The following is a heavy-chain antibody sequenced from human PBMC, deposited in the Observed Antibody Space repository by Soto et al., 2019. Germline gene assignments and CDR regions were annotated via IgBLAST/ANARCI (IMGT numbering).Heavy chain of an antibody. D-gene: IGHD6-19*01. CDR1: GFIFSSYS. J-gene: IGHJ4*02. Sequence: GGSLRLSCAASGFIFSSYSMNWVRQAPGKGLEWVSYISSRSSTIYYAESVKGRFTISRDNAKTALYLQMNSLRDEDTAVYYCARVPQFSGWGVWYFDSWGQGTLVTVSS. CDR3: ARVPQFSGWGVWYFDS. CDR2: ISSRSSTI. V-gene: IGHV3-48*02.